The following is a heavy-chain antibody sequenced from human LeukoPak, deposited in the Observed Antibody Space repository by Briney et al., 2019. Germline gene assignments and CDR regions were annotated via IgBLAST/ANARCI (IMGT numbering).Heavy chain of an antibody. CDR1: GGSISSSSYY. CDR2: IYYSGST. Sequence: SETLSLTCTVSGGSISSSSYYWGWIRQPPGKGLEWIGSIYYSGSTYYNPSLKSRVTMSVDTSKNQFSLKLSSVTAADTAVYYCARGRAGYGSGSPSYYYYYYMDVWGKGTTVTVSS. V-gene: IGHV4-39*07. J-gene: IGHJ6*03. D-gene: IGHD3-10*01. CDR3: ARGRAGYGSGSPSYYYYYYMDV.